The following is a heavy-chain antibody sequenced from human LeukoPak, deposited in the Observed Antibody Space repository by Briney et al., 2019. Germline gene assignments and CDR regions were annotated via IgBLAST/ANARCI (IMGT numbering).Heavy chain of an antibody. J-gene: IGHJ3*01. D-gene: IGHD6-19*01. CDR3: ATAPLQWLARGRGAFDL. Sequence: GASVKVSCKASGYTFTIYYMHWVRQAPGQGLEWMGIINPSGGSTSYAQKFQGRVTMTRDMSTSTVYMELSSLRSEDTAVYYCATAPLQWLARGRGAFDLWGQGTMVTVSS. CDR2: INPSGGST. CDR1: GYTFTIYY. V-gene: IGHV1-46*01.